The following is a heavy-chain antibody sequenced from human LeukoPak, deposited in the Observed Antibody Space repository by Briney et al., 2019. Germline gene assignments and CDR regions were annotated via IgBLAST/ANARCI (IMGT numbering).Heavy chain of an antibody. V-gene: IGHV4-59*01. CDR2: IYYSGST. Sequence: SETLSLTCTVPGGSISSYYWSWIRQPPGKGLEWIGYIYYSGSTNYNPSLKSRVTISVDTSKNQFSLKLSSVTAADTAVYYCAREGGCSGGSCYSLNWFDPWGQGTLVTVSS. CDR3: AREGGCSGGSCYSLNWFDP. J-gene: IGHJ5*02. CDR1: GGSISSYY. D-gene: IGHD2-15*01.